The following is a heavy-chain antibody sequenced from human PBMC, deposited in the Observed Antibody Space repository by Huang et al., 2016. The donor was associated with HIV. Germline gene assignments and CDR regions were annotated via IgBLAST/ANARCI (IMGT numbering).Heavy chain of an antibody. CDR3: ARPPRHSSGWSHVFDI. J-gene: IGHJ3*02. V-gene: IGHV5-51*03. Sequence: EEQLVQSGAEVKKPGESLKISCKGSGYSFTSYWFGWVRQMPGKGLEWMGIIYPYDSETKYNPSFQGQVTISADKASNTASLHGSALRASDTAMDYCARPPRHSSGWSHVFDIWGQGTMVTVSS. CDR1: GYSFTSYW. CDR2: IYPYDSET. D-gene: IGHD6-19*01.